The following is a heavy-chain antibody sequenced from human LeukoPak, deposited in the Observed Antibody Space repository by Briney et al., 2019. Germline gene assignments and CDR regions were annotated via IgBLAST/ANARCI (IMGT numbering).Heavy chain of an antibody. Sequence: ASVKVSCKASGYTFTGYYMHWVRQAPGQGLEWMGWINPNSGGTNYAQKFQGRVTMTRDTSISTAYVELSRLRSDDTAVYYCARESPRYYYYMDVWGKGTTVTVSS. J-gene: IGHJ6*03. CDR2: INPNSGGT. CDR1: GYTFTGYY. CDR3: ARESPRYYYYMDV. V-gene: IGHV1-2*02.